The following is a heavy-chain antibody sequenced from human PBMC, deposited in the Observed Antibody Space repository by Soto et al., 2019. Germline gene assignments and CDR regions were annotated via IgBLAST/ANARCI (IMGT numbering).Heavy chain of an antibody. CDR3: ARATRYGTNGVCSTFEY. D-gene: IGHD2-8*01. CDR1: GGSFSGYY. Sequence: PSETLSLTCAVYGGSFSGYYWSWIRQPPGKGLEWIGEINHSGSTNYNPSLKSRVTISIDTSKNQFSLKLSSVTAADTAVYYCARATRYGTNGVCSTFEYWGQGTLVTVSS. J-gene: IGHJ4*01. V-gene: IGHV4-34*01. CDR2: INHSGST.